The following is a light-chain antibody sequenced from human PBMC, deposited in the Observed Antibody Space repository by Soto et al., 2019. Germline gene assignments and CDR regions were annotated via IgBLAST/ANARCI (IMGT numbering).Light chain of an antibody. CDR2: SAS. J-gene: IGKJ2*01. CDR1: QTINNY. CDR3: QQSSGTPHT. Sequence: DIQMTQSPSSLSASLGDRVTITCRASQTINNYLHWYQQRPGEAPKLLIYSASNLQTGVPPRFSGSGSGTHFTLTISSLQPEDFATYYCQQSSGTPHTFGQGTIVEIK. V-gene: IGKV1-39*01.